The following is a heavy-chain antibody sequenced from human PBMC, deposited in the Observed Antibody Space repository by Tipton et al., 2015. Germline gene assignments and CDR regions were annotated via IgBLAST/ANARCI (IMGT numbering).Heavy chain of an antibody. J-gene: IGHJ4*02. CDR1: GYFISSGHF. Sequence: GLVKPSETLSLTCGVSGYFISSGHFWGWVRQTPGKGLEWIASMHENGDAYYNPLWSGRVTISIDTPNNEFSLKLSSVTAADTAVYYCACQDYDSLTRDYQTVDYWGQGTLVTVSS. V-gene: IGHV4-38-2*01. D-gene: IGHD3-9*01. CDR3: ACQDYDSLTRDYQTVDY. CDR2: MHENGDA.